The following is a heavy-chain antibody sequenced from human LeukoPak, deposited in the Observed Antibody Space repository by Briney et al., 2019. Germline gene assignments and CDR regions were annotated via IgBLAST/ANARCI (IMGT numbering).Heavy chain of an antibody. D-gene: IGHD6-13*01. CDR1: GFTVSSNY. J-gene: IGHJ1*01. Sequence: GGSLRLSCAASGFTVSSNYMNWVRQAPGRGLEWVSLVYDDGRTFYADSVKGRFTISRDTSRNTLYLQVNSLKAEDTAVYYCAKATQSAAGYFQHWGQGTLVTVSS. CDR2: VYDDGRT. V-gene: IGHV3-53*01. CDR3: AKATQSAAGYFQH.